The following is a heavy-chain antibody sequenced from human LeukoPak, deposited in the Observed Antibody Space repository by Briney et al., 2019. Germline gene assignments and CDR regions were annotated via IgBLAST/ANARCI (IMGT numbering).Heavy chain of an antibody. Sequence: SVKVSCKASGGTFSSYAISWVRQAPGQGLEWMGGIIPIFGTANYAQKFQGRVTITADESTSTAYMELSSLRSEDTAVYYCARGRYSGGWPEDFDYWGQGTLVTVSS. D-gene: IGHD6-19*01. CDR1: GGTFSSYA. J-gene: IGHJ4*02. CDR3: ARGRYSGGWPEDFDY. V-gene: IGHV1-69*13. CDR2: IIPIFGTA.